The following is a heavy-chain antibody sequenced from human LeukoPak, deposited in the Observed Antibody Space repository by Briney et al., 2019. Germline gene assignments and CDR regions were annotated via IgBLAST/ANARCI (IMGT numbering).Heavy chain of an antibody. V-gene: IGHV3-21*01. CDR3: AKVDRGDYSSSPVPYYNYYMNV. J-gene: IGHJ6*03. CDR1: GFTFSYYS. CDR2: ISSSSSLI. D-gene: IGHD6-13*01. Sequence: GGSLRLSCAPSGFTFSYYSMNWVRQAPGRGLEWVSCISSSSSLIFYSDSVRGRFTISRDNAKNLLYLHMNSLRVEDTAVYYCAKVDRGDYSSSPVPYYNYYMNVWGKGTTVTVSS.